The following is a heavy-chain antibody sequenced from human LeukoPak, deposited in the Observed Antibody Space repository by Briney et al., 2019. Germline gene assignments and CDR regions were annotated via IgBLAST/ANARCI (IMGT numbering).Heavy chain of an antibody. J-gene: IGHJ4*02. V-gene: IGHV1-2*02. Sequence: ASVKVSRKASGYTFTGYYMHWVRQAPGQGLEWMGWINPNSGGTNYAQKFQGRVTMTRDTSISTAYMELSRLRSDDTAVYYCHTYYYDSSGYYFDYWGQGTLVTVSS. D-gene: IGHD3-22*01. CDR3: HTYYYDSSGYYFDY. CDR2: INPNSGGT. CDR1: GYTFTGYY.